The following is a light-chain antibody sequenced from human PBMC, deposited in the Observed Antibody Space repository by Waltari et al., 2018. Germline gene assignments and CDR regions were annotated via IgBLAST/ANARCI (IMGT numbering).Light chain of an antibody. V-gene: IGKV3-15*01. Sequence: EVVMTQSPATLSVSPGEGATVSCRASQSVRTNVAWYQQTPGQAPRLLIYGASTRATGIPDRFGGSGSGTEFILTISSLQSEDFAVYYCQQYNNWPPWTFGQGTKVEIK. CDR1: QSVRTN. CDR3: QQYNNWPPWT. J-gene: IGKJ1*01. CDR2: GAS.